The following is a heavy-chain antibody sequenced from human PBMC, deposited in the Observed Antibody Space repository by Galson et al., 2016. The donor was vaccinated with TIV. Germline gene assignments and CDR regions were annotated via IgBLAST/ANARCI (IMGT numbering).Heavy chain of an antibody. CDR2: INPDSGAT. CDR1: GYIFNNYY. D-gene: IGHD3-3*01. J-gene: IGHJ2*01. Sequence: SVKVSCKASGYIFNNYYMHWVRQAPGQGLEWMGWINPDSGATNYAQRFQGRVTMTGDTSISTAYMELSRLRSDDTAVYYCARVVRRFSEWSDYWCFDLWGRGTLVTVSS. CDR3: ARVVRRFSEWSDYWCFDL. V-gene: IGHV1-2*02.